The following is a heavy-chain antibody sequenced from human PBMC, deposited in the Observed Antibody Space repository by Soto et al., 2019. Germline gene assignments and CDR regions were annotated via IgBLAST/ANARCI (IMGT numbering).Heavy chain of an antibody. Sequence: LRLSCSASGFTFRGDSMHWVRQAPGKGLVGVSRINSDGSSTSYADSVKGRFTISRDNAKNTLYLQMNSLRAEDTAVYYCARERIYIAVAGTYYYYGMDVWGQGPTATAP. V-gene: IGHV3-74*01. D-gene: IGHD6-19*01. CDR1: GFTFRGDS. CDR2: INSDGSST. CDR3: ARERIYIAVAGTYYYYGMDV. J-gene: IGHJ6*02.